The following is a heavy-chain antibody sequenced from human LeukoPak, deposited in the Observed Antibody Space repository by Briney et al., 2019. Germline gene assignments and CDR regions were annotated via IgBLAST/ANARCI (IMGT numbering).Heavy chain of an antibody. V-gene: IGHV1-18*01. CDR1: GYTFTSYG. CDR2: ISAYNGKT. CDR3: ARDLTPAQDSGSYPSDY. J-gene: IGHJ4*02. D-gene: IGHD1-26*01. Sequence: ASVKVSCKASGYTFTSYGISWVRQAPGQGLEWMGWISAYNGKTNYAQKLQGRVTMTTDTSTSTAYLELRSLRSDDTAVYYCARDLTPAQDSGSYPSDYWGQGTLVTVSS.